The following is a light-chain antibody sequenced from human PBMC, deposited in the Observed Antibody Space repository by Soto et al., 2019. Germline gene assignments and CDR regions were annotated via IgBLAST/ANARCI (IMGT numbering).Light chain of an antibody. CDR2: GAS. Sequence: ETVLTQSPGTLSLSPGERATLSCRASQSVSSSYLAWYQQKPGQPPRLLIYGASSRATGIPDRFSGSGSGTGFTLTISRREPEDFAVYYCQHYGSSPPSWTFGQGIKVEIK. J-gene: IGKJ1*01. CDR1: QSVSSSY. V-gene: IGKV3-20*01. CDR3: QHYGSSPPSWT.